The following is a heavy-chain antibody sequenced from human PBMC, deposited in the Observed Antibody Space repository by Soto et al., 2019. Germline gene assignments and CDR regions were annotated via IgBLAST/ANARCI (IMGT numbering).Heavy chain of an antibody. Sequence: GGSLRLSCAASGFTFSSYWMHWVRQAPGKGLVWVSRINSDGSSTSYADSVKGRFTISRDNAKNTLYLQMNSLRAEDTAVYYCARVGDSSSWYYFDYWDQGTLVTVSS. CDR2: INSDGSST. V-gene: IGHV3-74*01. CDR1: GFTFSSYW. D-gene: IGHD6-13*01. CDR3: ARVGDSSSWYYFDY. J-gene: IGHJ4*02.